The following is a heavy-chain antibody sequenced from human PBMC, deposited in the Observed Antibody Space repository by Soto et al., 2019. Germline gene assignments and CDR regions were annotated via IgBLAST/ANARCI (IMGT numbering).Heavy chain of an antibody. CDR1: GFSLSTRGVA. CDR2: IYWDEDK. J-gene: IGHJ4*02. CDR3: AHRPRGYAYYFDY. Sequence: QITLKESGPTLVKPTQTLTLTCTFSGFSLSTRGVAVGWFRQPPGKALEWLALIYWDEDKWYSPSLKSRLTIPGATSNTQVVLTMTNMDPVDTASHYCAHRPRGYAYYFDYWGQGTLVTVSS. V-gene: IGHV2-5*02. D-gene: IGHD5-12*01.